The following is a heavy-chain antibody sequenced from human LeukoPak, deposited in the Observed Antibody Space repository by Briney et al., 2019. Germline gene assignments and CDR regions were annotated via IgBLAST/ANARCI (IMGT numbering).Heavy chain of an antibody. CDR2: IYYSGST. CDR1: GGSISSSSYY. D-gene: IGHD6-6*01. Sequence: PSETLSLTCTVSGGSISSSSYYWGWIRQPPGKGLEWIGSIYYSGSTYYNPSLKSRVTISVDTSKNQFSLKLSSVTAADTAVYYCARRTDGSSPLFDYWGQGILVTVSS. V-gene: IGHV4-39*07. CDR3: ARRTDGSSPLFDY. J-gene: IGHJ4*02.